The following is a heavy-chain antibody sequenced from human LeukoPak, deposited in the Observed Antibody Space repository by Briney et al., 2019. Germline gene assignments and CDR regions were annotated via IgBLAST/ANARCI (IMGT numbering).Heavy chain of an antibody. CDR2: ISSSSSYI. Sequence: PGGSLRLSCAASGFTFSSYSMNWVRQAPGKGLEWVSSISSSSSYIYYADSVKGRFTISRDNAKNSLYLQMNSLRAEDTAVYYCARDGSTVTTFITEGGVWFDPWGQGTLVTVSS. CDR1: GFTFSSYS. CDR3: ARDGSTVTTFITEGGVWFDP. J-gene: IGHJ5*02. D-gene: IGHD4-17*01. V-gene: IGHV3-21*01.